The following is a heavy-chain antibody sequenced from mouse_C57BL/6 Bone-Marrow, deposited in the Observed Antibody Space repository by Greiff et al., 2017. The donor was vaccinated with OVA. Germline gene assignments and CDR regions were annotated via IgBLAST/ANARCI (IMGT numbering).Heavy chain of an antibody. J-gene: IGHJ4*01. V-gene: IGHV2-2*01. CDR2: IWSGGST. Sequence: VKLMESGPGLVQPSQSLSITCTVSGFSLTSYGVHWVRQSPGKGLEWLGVIWSGGSTDYNAAFISRLSISKDNSKSQVFFKMNSLQADDTAIYYCARGDYYGNYGDAMDYWGQGTSVTVSS. D-gene: IGHD2-1*01. CDR3: ARGDYYGNYGDAMDY. CDR1: GFSLTSYG.